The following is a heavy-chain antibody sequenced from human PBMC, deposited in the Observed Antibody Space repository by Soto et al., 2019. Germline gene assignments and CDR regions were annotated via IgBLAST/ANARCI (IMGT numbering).Heavy chain of an antibody. CDR1: GGSISSGGYY. CDR2: IYYSGST. D-gene: IGHD3-22*01. J-gene: IGHJ4*03. CDR3: ARVCYYDSSVYYYRPDEFDT. Sequence: LSLTCTVSGGSISSGGYYWSWIRQHPGKGLEWIGYIYYSGSTYYNPSLKSRVTISVDTSKNQFSLKLSSVTAADTAVYYCARVCYYDSSVYYYRPDEFDTLCQGAVVTVSS. V-gene: IGHV4-31*03.